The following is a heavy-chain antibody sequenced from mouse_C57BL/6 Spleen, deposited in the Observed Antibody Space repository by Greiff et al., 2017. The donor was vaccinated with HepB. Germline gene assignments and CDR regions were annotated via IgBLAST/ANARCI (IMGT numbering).Heavy chain of an antibody. CDR1: GYAFSSSW. J-gene: IGHJ2*01. CDR2: IYPGDGDT. D-gene: IGHD2-4*01. V-gene: IGHV1-82*01. Sequence: VQLQQSGPELVKPGASVKISCKASGYAFSSSWMNWVKQRPGKGLEWIGRIYPGDGDTNYNGKFKGKATLTADKSSSTAYMQLSSLTSEDSAVYFCARSEDYDGEYYFDYWGQGTTLTVSS. CDR3: ARSEDYDGEYYFDY.